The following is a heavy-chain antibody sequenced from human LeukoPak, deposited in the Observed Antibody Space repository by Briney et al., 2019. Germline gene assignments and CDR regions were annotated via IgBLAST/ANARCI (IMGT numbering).Heavy chain of an antibody. Sequence: PGGSLRLSCAASGFTFSSYAMSWVRQAPGKGLVWVSLISGDGGSTYYADSVKGRFTISRDNSKNSLYLQMNSLRTEDTALYYCAKDRGGCSGGSCWDAFDIWGQGTMVTVSS. V-gene: IGHV3-43*02. CDR3: AKDRGGCSGGSCWDAFDI. D-gene: IGHD2-15*01. CDR1: GFTFSSYA. J-gene: IGHJ3*02. CDR2: ISGDGGST.